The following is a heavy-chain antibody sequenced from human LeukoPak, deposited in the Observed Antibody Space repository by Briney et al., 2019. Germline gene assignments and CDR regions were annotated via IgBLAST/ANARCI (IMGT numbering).Heavy chain of an antibody. CDR1: GFSLSTSGMC. J-gene: IGHJ6*02. V-gene: IGHV2-70*11. D-gene: IGHD5-24*01. Sequence: ESGLALVKPTQTLTLTCTFSGFSLSTSGMCVSWIRQPPGKALEWLARIDWDDDRYYNASLKTRLTISKDTSKSQVVLTMTNMDPVDTATYYCARSSRDHYYNYGMDVWGQGTTVTVSS. CDR2: IDWDDDR. CDR3: ARSSRDHYYNYGMDV.